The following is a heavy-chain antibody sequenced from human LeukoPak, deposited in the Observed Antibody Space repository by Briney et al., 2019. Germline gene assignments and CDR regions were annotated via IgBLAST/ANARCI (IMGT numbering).Heavy chain of an antibody. J-gene: IGHJ3*02. CDR2: IKQDGSEK. V-gene: IGHV3-7*01. CDR3: ARDSSGWYSDAFDI. CDR1: GFTFSSNA. Sequence: GGSLRLSCAASGFTFSSNAMSWVRQAPGKGLEWVANIKQDGSEKYYVDSVKGRFTISRDNAKNSLYLQMNSLRAEDTAVYYCARDSSGWYSDAFDIWGQGTMVTVSS. D-gene: IGHD6-19*01.